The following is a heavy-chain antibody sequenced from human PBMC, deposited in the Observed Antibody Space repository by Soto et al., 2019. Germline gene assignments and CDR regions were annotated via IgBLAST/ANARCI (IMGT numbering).Heavy chain of an antibody. J-gene: IGHJ6*02. CDR2: ISYTGRT. CDR3: AREWGLLPYYVMNV. CDR1: GDSVTSGSYY. Sequence: SETLSLTCIVSGDSVTSGSYYWTWLRQPPGKGLEWIGYISYTGRTKYNPSLQSRVTISVDTSKNDFSLNLSSVTAADTAVYFSAREWGLLPYYVMNVWGHGTAVTVSS. D-gene: IGHD7-27*01. V-gene: IGHV4-61*03.